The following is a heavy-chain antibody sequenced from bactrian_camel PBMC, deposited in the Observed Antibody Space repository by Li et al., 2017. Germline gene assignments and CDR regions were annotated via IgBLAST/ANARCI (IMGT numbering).Heavy chain of an antibody. J-gene: IGHJ4*01. V-gene: IGHV3S53*01. Sequence: QVQLVESGGGSAQPGGSLTLSCSASATALMHMGWFRQAPGKERQAVAGISTSGGSAMYSDSVRGRYTISREGGNNTIHLQMDGLNPDDSGVYYCAEIGGTVPGTKEANTPTGAGEPRSPSP. CDR2: ISTSGGSA. CDR1: ATALMH. D-gene: IGHD6*01. CDR3: AEIGGTVPGTKEANTPT.